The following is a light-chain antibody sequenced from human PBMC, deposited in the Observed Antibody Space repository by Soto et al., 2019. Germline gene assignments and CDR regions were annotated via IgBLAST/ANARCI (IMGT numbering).Light chain of an antibody. CDR1: QSIKNW. CDR2: DAS. V-gene: IGKV1-5*01. J-gene: IGKJ1*01. Sequence: DVKMSQSPSTLTAYVGDRVTITCRASQSIKNWLAWYQQKPGEAPKLLIYDASALPRGVPSRFSGSGSGTKFTLTIASLQPDDFATYYCQQYETFSGTFGPATKVDIK. CDR3: QQYETFSGT.